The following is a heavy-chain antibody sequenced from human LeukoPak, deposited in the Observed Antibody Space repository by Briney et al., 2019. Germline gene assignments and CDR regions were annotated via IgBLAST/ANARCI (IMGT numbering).Heavy chain of an antibody. D-gene: IGHD1/OR15-1a*01. CDR2: INFDGSEV. CDR1: GVTLRGYW. CDR3: ARDLREHDY. Sequence: PGGSLRLSCVGSGVTLRGYWMYGVRQPPGKGLMWVSRINFDGSEVTYADSVKGRFTVSRDNAKNTLYLQMGSLRVEDTAVYYCARDLREHDYWGQGTLVTVSS. J-gene: IGHJ4*02. V-gene: IGHV3-74*01.